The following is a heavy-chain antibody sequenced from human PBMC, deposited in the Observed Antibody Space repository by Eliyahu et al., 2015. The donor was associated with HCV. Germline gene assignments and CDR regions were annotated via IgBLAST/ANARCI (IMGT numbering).Heavy chain of an antibody. J-gene: IGHJ4*02. CDR3: ARDRIYGSGSYYVELDY. CDR1: GYTFTDYY. Sequence: QVQLVQSGAXVKKPGASVKVSCKASGYTFTDYYIHWVRQAPGQGLEWMGRINPNSGATNYAQKFQGRVTMTRDTSISTAYMEVSRLRSDDTVVYYCARDRIYGSGSYYVELDYWGQGTLVTVSS. V-gene: IGHV1-2*05. CDR2: INPNSGAT. D-gene: IGHD3-10*01.